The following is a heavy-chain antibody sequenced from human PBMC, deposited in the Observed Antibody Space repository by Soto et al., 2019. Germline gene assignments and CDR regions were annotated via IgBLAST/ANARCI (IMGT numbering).Heavy chain of an antibody. D-gene: IGHD3-22*01. CDR2: IYPGDSDT. CDR1: GYIFTNYW. CDR3: ARRLTPYDSSNYYPFDY. Sequence: RGESLKISCEGSGYIFTNYWIAWVRQMPGKGPEWMGIIYPGDSDTRYSPSFQGQVTISADKSISTAYLQWSSLKASDTAMYYCARRLTPYDSSNYYPFDYWGQGTLVTVSS. V-gene: IGHV5-51*01. J-gene: IGHJ4*02.